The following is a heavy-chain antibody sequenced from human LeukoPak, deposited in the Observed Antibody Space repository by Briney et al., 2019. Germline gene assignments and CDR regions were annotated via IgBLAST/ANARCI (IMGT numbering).Heavy chain of an antibody. D-gene: IGHD5-18*01. V-gene: IGHV3-11*06. CDR3: ARDWFMDTAMVTGY. Sequence: AGGSLRLSCAASGFTFSDYYMSWIRQAPGKGLEWVSYISSSSSYTNYADSVKGRFTISRDNAKNSLYLQMNSLRAEDTAVYYCARDWFMDTAMVTGYWGQGTLVTVSS. J-gene: IGHJ4*02. CDR2: ISSSSSYT. CDR1: GFTFSDYY.